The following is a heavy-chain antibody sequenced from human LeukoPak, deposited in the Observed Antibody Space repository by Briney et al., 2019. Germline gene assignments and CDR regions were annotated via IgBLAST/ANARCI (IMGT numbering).Heavy chain of an antibody. CDR1: GVSISSYY. CDR2: IYTSGST. V-gene: IGHV4-4*07. Sequence: PSETLSLTCTVSGVSISSYYWSWIRQPAGKGLEWIGRIYTSGSTNYNPSLKSRVTMSVDTSKNQFSLKLSSVTAADTAVYYWARVSEVRGVILGWFDPWGQGTLVTVSS. CDR3: ARVSEVRGVILGWFDP. D-gene: IGHD3-10*01. J-gene: IGHJ5*02.